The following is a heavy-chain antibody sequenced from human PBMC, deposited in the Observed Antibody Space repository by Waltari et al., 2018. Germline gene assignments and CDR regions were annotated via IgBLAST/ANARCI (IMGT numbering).Heavy chain of an antibody. Sequence: EVQLVESGGKLVQPGGSLRLSCAGSGFTFSIYWMHWVRQAPGKGLVWGSHINNDGSRTTYADSVRGRFTISRDNARNTLYLQMNSLRVEDTAVYYCARGTVSTTYYGMDVWGQGTTVTVSS. CDR1: GFTFSIYW. J-gene: IGHJ6*02. CDR2: INNDGSRT. V-gene: IGHV3-74*01. D-gene: IGHD1-1*01. CDR3: ARGTVSTTYYGMDV.